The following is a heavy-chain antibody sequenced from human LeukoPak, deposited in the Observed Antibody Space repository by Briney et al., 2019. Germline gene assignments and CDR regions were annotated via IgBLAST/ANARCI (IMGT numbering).Heavy chain of an antibody. CDR2: ISSSGTTI. J-gene: IGHJ5*02. Sequence: GGSLRLSCATSGFTFSSYEMNWVRQAPGKGLEWVSFISSSGTTIYADSVRGRFTISRDNAKNSLYLQMNSLRAEDTAVYYCASRIVGANTFTPLDTWGQRTLVTVSS. CDR3: ASRIVGANTFTPLDT. D-gene: IGHD1-26*01. CDR1: GFTFSSYE. V-gene: IGHV3-48*03.